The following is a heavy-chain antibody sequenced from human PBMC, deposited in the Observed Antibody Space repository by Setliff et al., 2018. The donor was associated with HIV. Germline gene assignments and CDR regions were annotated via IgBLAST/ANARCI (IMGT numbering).Heavy chain of an antibody. CDR3: AREGDGRINIIRGVESYFYYGMDV. V-gene: IGHV4-34*01. D-gene: IGHD3-10*01. CDR1: GGSYTGYF. CDR2: ITPSGDT. Sequence: TLSLTCAVYGGSYTGYFWSWIRQPPGKGLEWIGEITPSGDTNYIPSLKSRVTISVDTSKNQFSLKLSSVTAADTAVYYCAREGDGRINIIRGVESYFYYGMDVWGQGTTVTVS. J-gene: IGHJ6*02.